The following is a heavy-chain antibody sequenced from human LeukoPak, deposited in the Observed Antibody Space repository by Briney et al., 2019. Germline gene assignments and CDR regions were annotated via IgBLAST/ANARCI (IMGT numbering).Heavy chain of an antibody. J-gene: IGHJ6*02. CDR3: ARMRHWTYCSSTSCYPRPPYYYYGMDV. Sequence: PSETLSLTCTVSGGSISSSSYYWGWIRQPPGKGLEWIGSIYYSGSTYYNPSLKSRVTISVDTSKNQFSLKLSSVTAADTAVYYCARMRHWTYCSSTSCYPRPPYYYYGMDVWGQGTTVTVSS. CDR1: GGSISSSSYY. D-gene: IGHD2-2*01. V-gene: IGHV4-39*07. CDR2: IYYSGST.